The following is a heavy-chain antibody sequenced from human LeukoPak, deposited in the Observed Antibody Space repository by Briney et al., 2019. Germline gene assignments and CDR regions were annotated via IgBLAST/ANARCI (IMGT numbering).Heavy chain of an antibody. Sequence: GGSLRLSCAASGFTFSTSWMHWVRQVPGKGLVWVSRINTDGSSTIYADSVMGRFTISRDNAKNTLYLQMNSLRAEDTAVYYCAHYGASYFDYWGQGTLVTVSS. D-gene: IGHD4/OR15-4a*01. V-gene: IGHV3-74*01. CDR2: INTDGSST. J-gene: IGHJ4*02. CDR1: GFTFSTSW. CDR3: AHYGASYFDY.